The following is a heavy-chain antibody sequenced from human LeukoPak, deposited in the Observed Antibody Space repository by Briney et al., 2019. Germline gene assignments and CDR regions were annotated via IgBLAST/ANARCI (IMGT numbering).Heavy chain of an antibody. J-gene: IGHJ4*02. V-gene: IGHV3-53*01. CDR2: IYSGGDT. CDR1: GFTVTVNY. D-gene: IGHD6-19*01. Sequence: GGSLRLSCAASGFTVTVNYMSWVRQAPGKGLEWVSVIYSGGDTDYADSVKGRFTISRDNSKNTLYLQMSSLRAEDTAVYYCARDGGSGWSSAFLDHWGQGTLVAVSS. CDR3: ARDGGSGWSSAFLDH.